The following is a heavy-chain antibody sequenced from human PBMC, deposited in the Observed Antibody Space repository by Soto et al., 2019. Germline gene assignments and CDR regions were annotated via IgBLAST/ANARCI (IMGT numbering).Heavy chain of an antibody. CDR3: AKIDGSSCYLPYDY. Sequence: ASVKVSCKASGYTFSSYYMNWVRQAPGQGLEWMGWMSAYNGNTNYAQKLQGRVTMTRDTSTSTAYMDLRSLRSDDTAVYYCAKIDGSSCYLPYDYWGQGTLVTVSS. J-gene: IGHJ4*02. D-gene: IGHD2-15*01. CDR2: MSAYNGNT. CDR1: GYTFSSYY. V-gene: IGHV1-18*04.